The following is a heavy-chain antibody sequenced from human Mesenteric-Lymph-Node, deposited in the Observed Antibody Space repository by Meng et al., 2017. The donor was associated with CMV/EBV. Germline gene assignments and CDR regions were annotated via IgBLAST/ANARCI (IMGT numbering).Heavy chain of an antibody. CDR1: GFTVNDNY. J-gene: IGHJ4*02. CDR3: ARSLVRRAMFDY. V-gene: IGHV3-53*01. CDR2: VYSGGTT. D-gene: IGHD2-2*01. Sequence: GGSLRLSCAASGFTVNDNYMSWVRQAPGKGLEWVSVVYSGGTTYYADSVKGRFTISRDNSRNTVDLQMNSLRAEDTAVYFCARSLVRRAMFDYWGQGTLVTVSS.